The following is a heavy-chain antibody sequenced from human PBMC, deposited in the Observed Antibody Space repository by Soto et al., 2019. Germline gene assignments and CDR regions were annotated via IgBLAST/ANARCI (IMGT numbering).Heavy chain of an antibody. D-gene: IGHD6-13*01. CDR3: ARLPHSSSWYSYYYGMDV. Sequence: GESLTISWKGSVYSFTTYWNSWWRQMPGKGLEWIGRIDPSDSYTNYSPSFQGHVTISADKSISTAYLQWSSLKASDTAMYYCARLPHSSSWYSYYYGMDVWGQGTTVTVSS. J-gene: IGHJ6*02. CDR1: VYSFTTYW. CDR2: IDPSDSYT. V-gene: IGHV5-10-1*01.